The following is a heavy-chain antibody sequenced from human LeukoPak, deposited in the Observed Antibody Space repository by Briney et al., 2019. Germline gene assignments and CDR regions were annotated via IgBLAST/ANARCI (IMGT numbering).Heavy chain of an antibody. Sequence: GGSLRLSCAASGFTFSSYGMHWGRRAPGKGLEGVAVIWYDGSNKYYADSVKGRFTISRDHSKNTLYLQMNSLRAEDTAVYYCAKDAGPHHYYMDVWGKGTTVTVSS. J-gene: IGHJ6*03. CDR3: AKDAGPHHYYMDV. CDR2: IWYDGSNK. V-gene: IGHV3-33*06. CDR1: GFTFSSYG.